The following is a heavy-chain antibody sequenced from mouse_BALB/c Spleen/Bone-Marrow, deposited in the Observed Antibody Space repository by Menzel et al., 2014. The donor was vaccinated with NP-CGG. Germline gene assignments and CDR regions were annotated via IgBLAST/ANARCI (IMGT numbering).Heavy chain of an antibody. CDR3: ARYGGRSYDGFAY. Sequence: VQLQQSGTELAKPGASVKMSCKASGYTFTIYWMHWVKQRPGQGLEWIGYINPSTGYTEYNQKFKDKATLTADKSSSTAYKQLSSLTSEDSAVYYCARYGGRSYDGFAYWGQGTLVTVSA. J-gene: IGHJ3*01. CDR2: INPSTGYT. V-gene: IGHV1-7*01. D-gene: IGHD2-12*01. CDR1: GYTFTIYW.